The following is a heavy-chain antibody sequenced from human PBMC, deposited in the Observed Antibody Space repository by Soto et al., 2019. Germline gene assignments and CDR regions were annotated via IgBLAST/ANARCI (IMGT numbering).Heavy chain of an antibody. CDR1: GFSFSTYA. CDR3: AGIYCPNGVCDTNFYYYMDI. D-gene: IGHD2-8*01. J-gene: IGHJ6*03. V-gene: IGHV3-23*01. Sequence: EVQLLESGGGLVQPGGSLRLSCAASGFSFSTYAMTWVRQAPGKGLDWVSTITPRGDNTYYADSVKVRFTITRDNSETTLFLHMNSLRAEDTAVYYCAGIYCPNGVCDTNFYYYMDIWGEGTSVTVSS. CDR2: ITPRGDNT.